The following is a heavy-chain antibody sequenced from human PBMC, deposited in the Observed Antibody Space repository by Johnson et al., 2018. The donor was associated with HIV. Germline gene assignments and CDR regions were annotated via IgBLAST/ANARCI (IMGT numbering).Heavy chain of an antibody. V-gene: IGHV3-9*01. CDR2: ISWNSGSI. CDR3: AKEGNWNDIFFAFDM. D-gene: IGHD1-1*01. Sequence: QLVESGGGLVQPGRSLRLSCAASGFTFDDYAMHWVRQAPGKGLEWVSSISWNSGSIGYADSVKGRFTISRDNAKNSLYLQMNSLRAEDTALYYCAKEGNWNDIFFAFDMWGQGTMVTVSS. CDR1: GFTFDDYA. J-gene: IGHJ3*02.